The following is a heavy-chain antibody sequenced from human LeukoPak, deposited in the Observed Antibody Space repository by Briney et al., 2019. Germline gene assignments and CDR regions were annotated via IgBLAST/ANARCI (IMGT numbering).Heavy chain of an antibody. D-gene: IGHD6-13*01. CDR3: ARLRKLVRGWFDP. V-gene: IGHV3-66*04. Sequence: GGSLRLSCAASGFTVSSNYMSWVRQAPGKGLEWVSVIYSGGSTYYADSVKGRFTISRDNSKNTLYLQMNSLRAEDTAVYYCARLRKLVRGWFDPWGQGTLVTVSS. CDR1: GFTVSSNY. J-gene: IGHJ5*02. CDR2: IYSGGST.